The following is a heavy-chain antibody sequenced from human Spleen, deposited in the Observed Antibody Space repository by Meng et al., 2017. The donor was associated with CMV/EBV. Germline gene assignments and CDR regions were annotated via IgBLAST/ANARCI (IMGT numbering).Heavy chain of an antibody. J-gene: IGHJ5*02. CDR2: FYYRGRT. CDR1: GGPINISSYY. Sequence: LPRPESGPGLVNPSETLSLTCTVSGGPINISSYYWGWIRQPPGKGLEWIGSFYYRGRTYYNPSLRRRVTISVDTSKNQFSLKLSPVTAADTAVYYCARPIAAAGWFDPWGQGTLVTVSS. D-gene: IGHD6-13*01. CDR3: ARPIAAAGWFDP. V-gene: IGHV4-39*01.